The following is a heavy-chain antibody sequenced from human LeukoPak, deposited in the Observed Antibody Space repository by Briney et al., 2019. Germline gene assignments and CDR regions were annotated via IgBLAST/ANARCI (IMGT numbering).Heavy chain of an antibody. V-gene: IGHV3-30*02. CDR3: AKDVASSWYEGAGF. Sequence: GGSLRLSCAASGFTFSSYGMQWVRQAPGKGLEWVAFIRYDGSNKYYADSVKGRFTISRDNSKNTLYLQMNSLRAEDTAVYYCAKDVASSWYEGAGFWGQGTLVTVSS. CDR2: IRYDGSNK. D-gene: IGHD6-13*01. J-gene: IGHJ4*02. CDR1: GFTFSSYG.